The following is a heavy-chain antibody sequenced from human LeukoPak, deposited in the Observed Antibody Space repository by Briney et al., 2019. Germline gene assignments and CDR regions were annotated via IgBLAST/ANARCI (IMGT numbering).Heavy chain of an antibody. CDR1: GFTFSSYW. CDR3: ASEEIVVVPAARLGNYYYYYMDV. CDR2: IKQDGSEK. D-gene: IGHD2-2*01. V-gene: IGHV3-7*01. J-gene: IGHJ6*03. Sequence: GETLRLSCAASGFTFSSYWMSWVRQAPGKGLEWVANIKQDGSEKYYVDSVKGRFTISRDNAKNSLYLQMNSLRAEDTAVYYCASEEIVVVPAARLGNYYYYYMDVWGKGTTVTVSS.